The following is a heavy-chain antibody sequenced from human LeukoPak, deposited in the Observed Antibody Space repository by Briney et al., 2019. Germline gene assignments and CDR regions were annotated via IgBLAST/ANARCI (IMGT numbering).Heavy chain of an antibody. J-gene: IGHJ3*02. Sequence: ASVKVSCKASGYTFTSYGISWVRQAPGQGLEWMGWISAYNGNTNYAQKLQGRVTMTTDTSTSTAYMELRSLRSDDTAMYYCASFPYYDSSGYQTPAFDIWGQGTMVTVSS. D-gene: IGHD3-22*01. CDR2: ISAYNGNT. V-gene: IGHV1-18*01. CDR3: ASFPYYDSSGYQTPAFDI. CDR1: GYTFTSYG.